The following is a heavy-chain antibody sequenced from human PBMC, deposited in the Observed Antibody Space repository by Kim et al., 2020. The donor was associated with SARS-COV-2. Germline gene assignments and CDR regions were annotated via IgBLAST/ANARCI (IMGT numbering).Heavy chain of an antibody. Sequence: SETLSLTCAVYGGSFSGYYWSWIRQPPGKGLEWIGEINHSGSTNYNPSLKSRVTISVDTSKNQFSLKLSSVTAADTAVYYCARDAHRHSGTRVPLDYWGQGTLVTVSS. J-gene: IGHJ4*02. V-gene: IGHV4-34*01. CDR1: GGSFSGYY. D-gene: IGHD5-12*01. CDR2: INHSGST. CDR3: ARDAHRHSGTRVPLDY.